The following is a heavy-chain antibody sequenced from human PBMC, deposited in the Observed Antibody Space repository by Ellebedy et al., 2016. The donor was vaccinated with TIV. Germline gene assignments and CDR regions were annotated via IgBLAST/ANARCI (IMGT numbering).Heavy chain of an antibody. CDR1: GFTFSLNW. D-gene: IGHD1-26*01. V-gene: IGHV3-7*03. CDR3: VRDLHWSYFD. CDR2: IKEDGSER. Sequence: GESLKISCAASGFTFSLNWMYWVRQAPGKGLEWVAKIKEDGSERYYVDSVKGRFTISIDNAKNYLYLQMNSLRAEDTAVYYCVRDLHWSYFDWGQGTLVTVSS. J-gene: IGHJ4*02.